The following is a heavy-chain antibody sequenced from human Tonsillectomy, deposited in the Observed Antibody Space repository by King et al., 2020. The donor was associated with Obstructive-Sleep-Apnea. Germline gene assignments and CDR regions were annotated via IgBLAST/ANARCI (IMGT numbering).Heavy chain of an antibody. Sequence: QLQESGPGLVKPSETLSLTCTVSGGSISSFYWGWIRQPPGKGREWIGYIYYSGSTYYNSSLKSRVTISIETSRNQFSLKLSSVTAADTAVYYCARVGYYGSGNNDPVWGQGTLVIVSS. CDR2: IYYSGST. CDR3: ARVGYYGSGNNDPV. V-gene: IGHV4-59*01. J-gene: IGHJ4*02. CDR1: GGSISSFY. D-gene: IGHD3-10*01.